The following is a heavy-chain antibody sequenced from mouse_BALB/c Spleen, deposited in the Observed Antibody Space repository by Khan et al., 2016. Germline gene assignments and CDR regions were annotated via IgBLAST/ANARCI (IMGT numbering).Heavy chain of an antibody. D-gene: IGHD4-1*02. Sequence: EVQLQESGPGLVKPSQSLSLTCTVTGYSITSDYAWNWIRQFPGNKLEWMGYISYSGSTSYNPSLKSRISITRDTSKNPFFLQLNSVTTEDTATYYGAINGDEEDYWGQGTLVTVSA. CDR1: GYSITSDYA. J-gene: IGHJ3*01. CDR2: ISYSGST. CDR3: AINGDEEDY. V-gene: IGHV3-2*02.